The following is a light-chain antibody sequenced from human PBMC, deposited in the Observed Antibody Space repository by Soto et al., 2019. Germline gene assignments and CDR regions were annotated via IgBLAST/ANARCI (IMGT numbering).Light chain of an antibody. Sequence: QSALTQPASVSGSPGQSITISCTGTSSNVGSYKLVSWYQQHPGKAPKLMIFEVNKRPSGIPDRFSGSKSGTSATLGITGLQTGDEAEYYCGTWDNSLSAGVFGGGTKVTVL. CDR3: GTWDNSLSAGV. CDR2: EVN. J-gene: IGLJ2*01. CDR1: SSNVGSYKL. V-gene: IGLV2-14*02.